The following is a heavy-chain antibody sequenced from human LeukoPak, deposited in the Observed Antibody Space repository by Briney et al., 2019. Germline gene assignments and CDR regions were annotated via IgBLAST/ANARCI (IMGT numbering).Heavy chain of an antibody. CDR2: IDPSDSYT. J-gene: IGHJ6*04. V-gene: IGHV5-10-1*01. CDR3: ARHSLNCSGGSCPGDV. Sequence: PGESLKISCKGSGYSFTSYWISWVRQMPGKGLEWMGRIDPSDSYTNYSPSFQGHVTISADKSISTAYLQWSSLKASHTAMYYCARHSLNCSGGSCPGDVWGKGTTVTVSS. CDR1: GYSFTSYW. D-gene: IGHD2-15*01.